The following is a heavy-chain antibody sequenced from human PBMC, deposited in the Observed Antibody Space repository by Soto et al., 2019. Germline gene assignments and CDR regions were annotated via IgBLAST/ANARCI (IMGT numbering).Heavy chain of an antibody. J-gene: IGHJ4*02. D-gene: IGHD5-18*01. CDR1: GYAFTSYD. CDR2: MKPNSGNT. V-gene: IGHV1-8*01. Sequence: QVQLVQSGAEVKKPGASVKVSCKASGYAFTSYDINWVRQATGQGLEWMGWMKPNSGNTGYAQKFQGRVTMTRHTSISTAYMDLRTLGSEETAVYYCAREKSYGYADYWGQGTVVTVSS. CDR3: AREKSYGYADY.